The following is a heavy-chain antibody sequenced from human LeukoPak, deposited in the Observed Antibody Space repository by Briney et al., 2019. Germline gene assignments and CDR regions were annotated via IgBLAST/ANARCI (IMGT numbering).Heavy chain of an antibody. J-gene: IGHJ1*01. CDR2: IGGSSGTK. CDR3: TKATSSDYRAFHY. V-gene: IGHV3-23*01. CDR1: GFTFSSYG. D-gene: IGHD3-22*01. Sequence: GGSLRLSCAASGFTFSSYGVRWVRQAPGKGLEWVSAIGGSSGTKYYADSVKGRFTISRDNSKNTMYLQMNSLTAEDTAVYYCTKATSSDYRAFHYWGQGTLVTVSS.